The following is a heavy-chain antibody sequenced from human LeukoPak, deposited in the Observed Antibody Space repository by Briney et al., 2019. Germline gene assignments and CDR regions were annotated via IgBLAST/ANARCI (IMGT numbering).Heavy chain of an antibody. CDR2: IKQDESEE. D-gene: IGHD3-10*01. CDR3: ARRIVTYYYGSGLDY. V-gene: IGHV3-7*01. CDR1: GFTSSSYW. Sequence: GGSLRLSCAASGFTSSSYWMSWVRQAPGKGLEWVANIKQDESEEYYVDSVKGRFTISRDNAKNSLYLQMNSLRAEDTAVYFCARRIVTYYYGSGLDYWGQGTLATVSS. J-gene: IGHJ4*02.